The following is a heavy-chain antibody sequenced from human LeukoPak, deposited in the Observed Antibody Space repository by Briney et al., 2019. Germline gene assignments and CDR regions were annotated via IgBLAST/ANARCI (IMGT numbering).Heavy chain of an antibody. CDR1: GFTFSSYG. V-gene: IGHV3-30*02. J-gene: IGHJ3*01. CDR3: VRDKGGRSGAIYYDAFDV. CDR2: IRDDGSNK. D-gene: IGHD1-26*01. Sequence: RGSLRLSCAASGFTFSSYGMYWVRQAPGKGLEWVAFIRDDGSNKYYADSVKGRFTISRDNAKNSLYLQMNSLRAEDTAVYYCVRDKGGRSGAIYYDAFDVWGQGTMVTVSS.